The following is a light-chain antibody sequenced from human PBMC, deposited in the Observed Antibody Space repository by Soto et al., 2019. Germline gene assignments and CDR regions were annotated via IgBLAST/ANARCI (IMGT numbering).Light chain of an antibody. CDR2: AAS. J-gene: IGKJ4*01. CDR3: QKYYSYPLN. CDR1: QVISSY. Sequence: AIRRNQSPSSLSAYTGDRGTITCRAIQVISSYLAWYQQKPGKAPKLLIYAASTLQSGVPSRFSGSGSGTDFTLTISCLQSEDFATYYCQKYYSYPLNCGRGTKGDIK. V-gene: IGKV1-8*01.